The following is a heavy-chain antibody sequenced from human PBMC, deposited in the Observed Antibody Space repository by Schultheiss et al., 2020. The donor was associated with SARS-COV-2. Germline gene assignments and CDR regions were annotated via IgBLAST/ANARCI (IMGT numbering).Heavy chain of an antibody. J-gene: IGHJ6*02. D-gene: IGHD1-26*01. Sequence: GGSLRLSCAASGFTFSSHGMHWVRQAPGKGLEWVAVISYDGSNKYYADSVKGRFTISRDNSKNTLYLQMNSLRAEDTAVYYCARDEEHYYYGMDVWGQGTTVTVSS. CDR3: ARDEEHYYYGMDV. V-gene: IGHV3-30*03. CDR1: GFTFSSHG. CDR2: ISYDGSNK.